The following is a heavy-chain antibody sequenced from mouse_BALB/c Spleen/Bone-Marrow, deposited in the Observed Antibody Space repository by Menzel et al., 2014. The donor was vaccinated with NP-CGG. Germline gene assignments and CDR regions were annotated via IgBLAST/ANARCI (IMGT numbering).Heavy chain of an antibody. J-gene: IGHJ4*01. CDR3: ARSPYDYAAMDY. V-gene: IGHV5-17*02. CDR2: ISSGSSTI. D-gene: IGHD2-4*01. CDR1: GFTFSSFG. Sequence: VQLKHSGGGLVQPGGSRKLSCAASGFTFSSFGMHWVRQAPEKGLEWVAYISSGSSTIYYADTVKGRFTISRDNPKNTLFLQMTSLRSEDTAMYYCARSPYDYAAMDYWGQGTSVTVSS.